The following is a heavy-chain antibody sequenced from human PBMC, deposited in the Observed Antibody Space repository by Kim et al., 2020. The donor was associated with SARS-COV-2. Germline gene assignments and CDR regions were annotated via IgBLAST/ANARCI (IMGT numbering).Heavy chain of an antibody. CDR2: GKT. V-gene: IGHV1-18*01. Sequence: GKTNYAQRLQGRVTLTTDTSTTTAYMELRSLTSDDTAVYYCARTRAMDYWGQGTLVTVS. J-gene: IGHJ4*02. CDR3: ARTRAMDY.